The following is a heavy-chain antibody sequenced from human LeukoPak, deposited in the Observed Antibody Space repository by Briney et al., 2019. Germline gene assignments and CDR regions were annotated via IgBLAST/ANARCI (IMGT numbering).Heavy chain of an antibody. Sequence: GASVKVSCKASGYTFTGYYMHWVRQAPGQGLEWMGWINPNSGGTNYAQKFQGRVTMTRDTSISTAYMELSRLRSDDTAVYYCASDAIGYCSSTSCYKDRSGNWFDPWGQGTLVTVSS. CDR2: INPNSGGT. CDR1: GYTFTGYY. J-gene: IGHJ5*02. CDR3: ASDAIGYCSSTSCYKDRSGNWFDP. D-gene: IGHD2-2*02. V-gene: IGHV1-2*02.